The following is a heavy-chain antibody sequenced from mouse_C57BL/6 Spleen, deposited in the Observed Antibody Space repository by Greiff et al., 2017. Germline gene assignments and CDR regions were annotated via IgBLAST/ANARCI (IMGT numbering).Heavy chain of an antibody. J-gene: IGHJ1*03. CDR3: ARRIDGSSYWYFDV. Sequence: VQLQQPGAELVRPGSSVKLSCKASGYTFTSYWMHWVKQRPIQGLEWIGNIDPSDSETHYNQKFKDKATLTVDKSSSTAYMQLSSLTSEDSAVYYCARRIDGSSYWYFDVWGTGTTVTVSA. CDR2: IDPSDSET. D-gene: IGHD1-1*01. CDR1: GYTFTSYW. V-gene: IGHV1-52*01.